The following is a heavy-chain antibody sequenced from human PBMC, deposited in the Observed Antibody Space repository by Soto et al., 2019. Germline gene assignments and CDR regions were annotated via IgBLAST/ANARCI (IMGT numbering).Heavy chain of an antibody. J-gene: IGHJ6*02. CDR2: IWYDGSNK. CDR3: ARGGGAPGSPAYLYYGMDV. CDR1: GFTFSSYG. V-gene: IGHV3-33*01. Sequence: GGSLGLSCAASGFTFSSYGMHWVRQAPGKGLEWVAVIWYDGSNKYYADYVKGRFTISRDNSNNTLYLQTNNLRAEDTAVYYCARGGGAPGSPAYLYYGMDVWCQEATVTVSS. D-gene: IGHD2-2*01.